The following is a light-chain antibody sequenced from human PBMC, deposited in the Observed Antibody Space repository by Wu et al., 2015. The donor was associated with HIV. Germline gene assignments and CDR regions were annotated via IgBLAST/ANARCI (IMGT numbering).Light chain of an antibody. J-gene: IGKJ2*01. V-gene: IGKV1-39*01. CDR2: GAS. Sequence: DIQMTQSPSSLSASVGDTVTITCRASQSISSYLNWYQQKPGKVPNLLIYGASSLQSGVPSRFSGGGSGTDFTLTISSLQLEDLATYYCQQSYSPFTFGQGTKVEI. CDR1: QSISSY. CDR3: QQSYSPFT.